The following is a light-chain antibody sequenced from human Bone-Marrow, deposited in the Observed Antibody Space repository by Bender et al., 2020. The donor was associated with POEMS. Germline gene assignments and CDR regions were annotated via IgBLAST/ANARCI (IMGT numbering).Light chain of an antibody. CDR1: SSDVGGYNY. J-gene: IGLJ3*02. Sequence: QSALTQPRSVSGSPGQSVTISCTGTSSDVGGYNYVSWYQQHPGQAPKVIIYGVSKRPSGVPDRFSGSKSANTASLAITGLQAEDEGDYYCQSYDNSLGGWVFGGGTILTVL. CDR2: GVS. V-gene: IGLV2-11*01. CDR3: QSYDNSLGGWV.